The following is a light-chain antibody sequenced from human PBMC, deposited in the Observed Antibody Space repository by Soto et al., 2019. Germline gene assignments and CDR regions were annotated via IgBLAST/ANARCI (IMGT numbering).Light chain of an antibody. V-gene: IGKV1-5*03. Sequence: DIQMTQSPSTLSASVGDGVTITGGASEKINKWLAWYQQKPGKAPKLLIYKASTLESGVPSRFSGSGSGTEFTLTISSLQPDDFATYYCQQYYSYMWTFGQGTKVDI. CDR1: EKINKW. J-gene: IGKJ1*01. CDR3: QQYYSYMWT. CDR2: KAS.